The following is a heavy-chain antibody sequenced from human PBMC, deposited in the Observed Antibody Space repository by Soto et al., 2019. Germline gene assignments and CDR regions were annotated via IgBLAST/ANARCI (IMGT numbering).Heavy chain of an antibody. V-gene: IGHV3-11*06. D-gene: IGHD2-15*01. CDR3: ARGRGSDFDY. J-gene: IGHJ4*02. CDR1: GFTFSDYY. CDR2: ISSSSSYT. Sequence: GGSLRLASAASGFTFSDYYMSWIRQAPGKGLEWVSYISSSSSYTNYADSVKGRFTISRDNAKNSLYLQMNSLRAEDTAVYYCARGRGSDFDYWGQGTLVTVSS.